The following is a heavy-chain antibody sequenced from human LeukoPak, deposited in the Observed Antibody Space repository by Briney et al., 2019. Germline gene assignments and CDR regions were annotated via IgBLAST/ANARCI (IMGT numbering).Heavy chain of an antibody. CDR2: LYTGGDT. D-gene: IGHD3-16*01. V-gene: IGHV3-66*01. Sequence: GGSLRLSCAASGLIVTSNYMSWVRQAPGKGLEWVSVLYTGGDTDYADSVKGRFTISRDSSKNTLYLQMSSLRPEDTAIYYCTRDLNRGGYHWFDPWGQGTPVTVS. CDR1: GLIVTSNY. CDR3: TRDLNRGGYHWFDP. J-gene: IGHJ5*02.